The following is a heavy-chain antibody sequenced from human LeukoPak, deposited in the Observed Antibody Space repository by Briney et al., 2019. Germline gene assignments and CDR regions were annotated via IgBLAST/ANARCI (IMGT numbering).Heavy chain of an antibody. D-gene: IGHD3-10*01. V-gene: IGHV3-15*01. Sequence: GGSLRLSCAASGFTFSNAWMSWVRQAPGKGLEWVGRIKSKTDGGTTDYAAPVKGRFTISRDDSKNTLYLQMNSLKTEDTAVYYCTTTDYYGSGGYYDYWGQGTLVTVSS. J-gene: IGHJ4*02. CDR2: IKSKTDGGTT. CDR1: GFTFSNAW. CDR3: TTTDYYGSGGYYDY.